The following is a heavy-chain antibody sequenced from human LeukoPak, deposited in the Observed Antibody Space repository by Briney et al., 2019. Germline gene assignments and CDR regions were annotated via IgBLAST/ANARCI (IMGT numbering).Heavy chain of an antibody. Sequence: GGSLRLSCAASGFTFSSYSMNWVRQAPGKGLEWASSISSSSSYIYYADSVKGRFTISRDNAKNSLYLQMNSLRAEDTAVYYCAREDEYSSSFSPFVDYWGQGTLVTVSS. CDR2: ISSSSSYI. D-gene: IGHD6-6*01. V-gene: IGHV3-21*01. CDR1: GFTFSSYS. CDR3: AREDEYSSSFSPFVDY. J-gene: IGHJ4*02.